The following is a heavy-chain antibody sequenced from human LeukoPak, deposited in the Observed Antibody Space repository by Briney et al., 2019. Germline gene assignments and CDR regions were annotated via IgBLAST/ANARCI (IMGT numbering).Heavy chain of an antibody. J-gene: IGHJ4*02. D-gene: IGHD6-6*01. CDR2: IYYSGST. CDR3: ASLTSIAAPIPDY. Sequence: PSETLSLTCTVSGGSISSADYYWSWIRQPPGKGLEWIGYIYYSGSTYYNPSLNSRFTISVDTSKNQFSLKLSSVTAADTAVYYCASLTSIAAPIPDYWGQGTLVTVSS. V-gene: IGHV4-30-4*08. CDR1: GGSISSADYY.